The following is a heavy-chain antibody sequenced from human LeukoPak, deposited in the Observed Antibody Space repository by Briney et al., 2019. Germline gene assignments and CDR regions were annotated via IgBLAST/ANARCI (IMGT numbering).Heavy chain of an antibody. J-gene: IGHJ6*03. CDR1: GFTFSSYG. D-gene: IGHD4-17*01. V-gene: IGHV3-30*02. Sequence: GGSLRLSCAASGFTFSSYGMHWVRQAPGKGLEWVAFIRYDGSNKYYGESVKGRISISRDNSKSTLYLQMNSLRAEDTAVYYCAKEPTKTTVISDYYYYFYMDVWGKGTTVTISS. CDR3: AKEPTKTTVISDYYYYFYMDV. CDR2: IRYDGSNK.